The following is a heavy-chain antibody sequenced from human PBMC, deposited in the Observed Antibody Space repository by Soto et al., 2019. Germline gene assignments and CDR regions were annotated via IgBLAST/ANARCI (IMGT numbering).Heavy chain of an antibody. CDR3: ARARCSSGQCYYLDY. Sequence: EVQLVESGEGLVQPGGSLRLSCAASGFTFSSYNIHWIRQAPGKGLEFVSAISRSGDRTYYADSVKGRFTITRDNSKNTVWLQMGSLRAEDMAVDSCARARCSSGQCYYLDYWGRGALVSVSS. D-gene: IGHD2-15*01. CDR1: GFTFSSYN. V-gene: IGHV3-64*02. J-gene: IGHJ4*02. CDR2: ISRSGDRT.